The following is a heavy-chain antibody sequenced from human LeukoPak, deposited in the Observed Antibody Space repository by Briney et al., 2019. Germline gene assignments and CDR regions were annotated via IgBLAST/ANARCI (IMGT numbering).Heavy chain of an antibody. D-gene: IGHD3-16*01. CDR3: AKDLSRRYYDVYYFDY. Sequence: PGGSLRLSCAASGFTFSSYAMSWVRQAPGKGLEWVSAITGSGGSTYYADSVKGRFTISRDNSKNTLYLQMHSLRAKDTAVYYCAKDLSRRYYDVYYFDYWGQGTLLTVSS. J-gene: IGHJ4*02. CDR1: GFTFSSYA. V-gene: IGHV3-23*01. CDR2: ITGSGGST.